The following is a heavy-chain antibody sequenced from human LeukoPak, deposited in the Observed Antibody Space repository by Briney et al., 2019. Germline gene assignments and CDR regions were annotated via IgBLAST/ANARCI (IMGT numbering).Heavy chain of an antibody. CDR3: ARGTYNWFDP. Sequence: AAVKVSYKASVYTFTRYDINWVRQATGQGREGVGGMNPNRGNTGYAQKFQGRVTMTRNTSISTAYMELSSLRSEDTAVYYCARGTYNWFDPWGQGTLVTVSS. J-gene: IGHJ5*02. CDR2: MNPNRGNT. CDR1: VYTFTRYD. V-gene: IGHV1-8*01.